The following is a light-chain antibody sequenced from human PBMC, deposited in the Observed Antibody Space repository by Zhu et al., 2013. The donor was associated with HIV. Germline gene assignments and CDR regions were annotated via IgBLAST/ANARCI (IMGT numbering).Light chain of an antibody. V-gene: IGKV1-9*01. J-gene: IGKJ1*01. Sequence: DIQLTQSPSFLSASVGDRVRITCRASQGISTYLAWYQQKPGKAPKLLIYDASTLQSGVPSRFSGSGSGTEFTLTISSLQPDDFTTYFCQQYKTFPWTFGQGTKVEIK. CDR2: DAS. CDR1: QGISTY. CDR3: QQYKTFPWT.